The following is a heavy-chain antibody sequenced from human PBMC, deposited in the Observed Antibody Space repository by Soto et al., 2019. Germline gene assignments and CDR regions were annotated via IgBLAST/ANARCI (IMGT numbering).Heavy chain of an antibody. V-gene: IGHV3-53*02. CDR3: AREDQTEDNYFDY. Sequence: EVQLVETGGGLIQPGGSLRLSCAASGFTVSSNYMSWVRQAPGKGLEWVSVIYSGGSTYYADSVKGRFTISRDNSKNTLYLQMNSLRAEDTAVYYCAREDQTEDNYFDYWGQGTLVTVSS. CDR1: GFTVSSNY. CDR2: IYSGGST. J-gene: IGHJ4*02.